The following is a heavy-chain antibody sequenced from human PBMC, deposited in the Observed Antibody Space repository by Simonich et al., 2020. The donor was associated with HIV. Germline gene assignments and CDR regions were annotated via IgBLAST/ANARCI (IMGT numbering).Heavy chain of an antibody. CDR3: ARHFWVGESWGAFDF. CDR2: LNHSGTS. D-gene: IGHD3-10*01. Sequence: QVQLQQWGAGLLKPSETLSLTCAVYGGSFSGHYWTWIRQPPGKGLEWIGELNHSGTSNYNPSLKSRVPISVDTSKNQFSLKLNSVTAADTAVYYCARHFWVGESWGAFDFWGQGTMVTVSS. V-gene: IGHV4-34*02. J-gene: IGHJ3*01. CDR1: GGSFSGHY.